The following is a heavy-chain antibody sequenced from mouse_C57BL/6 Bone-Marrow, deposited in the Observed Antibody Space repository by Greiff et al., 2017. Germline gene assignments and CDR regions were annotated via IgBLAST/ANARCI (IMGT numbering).Heavy chain of an antibody. V-gene: IGHV14-4*01. CDR1: GFNIKDDY. CDR3: TTLRY. CDR2: IDPENGDT. J-gene: IGHJ4*01. Sequence: EVQVVESGAELVRPGASVKLSCTASGFNIKDDYMHWVKQRPEQGLEWIGWIDPENGDTEYASKVQGKATIKADTSSNTAYLHLSSLTSEDTAVYYCTTLRYWGQGTAVTGSS.